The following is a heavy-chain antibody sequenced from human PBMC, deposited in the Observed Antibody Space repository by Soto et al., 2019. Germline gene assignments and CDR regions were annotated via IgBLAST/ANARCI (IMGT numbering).Heavy chain of an antibody. CDR3: PLYSRPGGGGLDY. Sequence: QITLKESGPTLVKPTQTLTLTCTFSGFSLSTSGVGVGWIRQPPGKALEWLALIYWDDDKRYSPSLKSRLTTTKNPPKNQLFLKTTNMAPVNTATYSCPLYSRPGGGGLDYWAQGPLATVSS. V-gene: IGHV2-5*02. D-gene: IGHD6-13*01. J-gene: IGHJ4*02. CDR2: IYWDDDK. CDR1: GFSLSTSGVG.